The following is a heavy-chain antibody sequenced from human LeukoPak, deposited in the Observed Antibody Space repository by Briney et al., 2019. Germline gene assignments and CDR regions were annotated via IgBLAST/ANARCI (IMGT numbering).Heavy chain of an antibody. D-gene: IGHD3-9*01. J-gene: IGHJ4*02. Sequence: ASVKVSCKASGYTFTDYYVHWVRQAPGQGLEWMGWINPNSGDTNYAQNFQGRVTMTRDTSITTVYMELNRLRSDDTAVYYCARTVRGILSPYYFDYWGQGTLVTVSS. CDR2: INPNSGDT. CDR3: ARTVRGILSPYYFDY. V-gene: IGHV1-2*02. CDR1: GYTFTDYY.